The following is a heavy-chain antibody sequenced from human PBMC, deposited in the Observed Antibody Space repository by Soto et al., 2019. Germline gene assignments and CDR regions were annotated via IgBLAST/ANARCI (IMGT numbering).Heavy chain of an antibody. CDR2: INPNSGGT. V-gene: IGHV1-2*02. D-gene: IGHD6-6*01. Sequence: QVQLVQSGAEVKKPGASVKVSCKASGYTFTGYYMHWVRQAPGKGLEWMGWINPNSGGTNYAQKFQGRVTMTRDTSISTAYMELSRLRSGDTAVYYCARVRKAARHYWFDPWGQGTLVTVSS. J-gene: IGHJ5*02. CDR3: ARVRKAARHYWFDP. CDR1: GYTFTGYY.